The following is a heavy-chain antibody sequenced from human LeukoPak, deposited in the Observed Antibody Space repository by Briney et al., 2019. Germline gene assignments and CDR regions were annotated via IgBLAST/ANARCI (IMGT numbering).Heavy chain of an antibody. CDR2: INPSGGST. J-gene: IGHJ4*02. CDR3: ARDVNPTRYSSSWLFDC. Sequence: ASVKVSCKASGYTFTSYYMHWVRQAPGQGLEWMGIINPSGGSTSYAQKFQGRVTMTRDTSTSTVYMELSSLRSEDTAVYYCARDVNPTRYSSSWLFDCWGQGTLVTVSS. D-gene: IGHD6-13*01. V-gene: IGHV1-46*01. CDR1: GYTFTSYY.